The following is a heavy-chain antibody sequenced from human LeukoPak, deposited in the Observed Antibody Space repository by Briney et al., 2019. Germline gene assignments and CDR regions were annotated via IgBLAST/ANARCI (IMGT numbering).Heavy chain of an antibody. CDR2: ISTYNGNT. J-gene: IGHJ4*02. D-gene: IGHD5-12*01. CDR3: ARDGYSGYEAGY. Sequence: APVKVSCKASGYTFTSYGISWVRQAPGQGLEWMGWISTYNGNTNYAQKLQGRVTMTTDTSTSTAYMELRSLRSDDTAVYYCARDGYSGYEAGYWGQGTLVTVSS. V-gene: IGHV1-18*01. CDR1: GYTFTSYG.